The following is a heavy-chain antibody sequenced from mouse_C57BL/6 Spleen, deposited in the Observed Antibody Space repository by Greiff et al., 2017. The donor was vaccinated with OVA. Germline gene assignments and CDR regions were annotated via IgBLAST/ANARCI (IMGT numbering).Heavy chain of an antibody. Sequence: EVKLEESGPGLVKPSQSLSLTCSVTGYSITSGYYWNWIRQFPGNKLEWMGYISYDGSNNYNPSLKNRISITRDTSKNQFFLKLNSVTTEDTATYYCAQLVYAMDYWGQGTSVTVSS. CDR2: ISYDGSN. CDR3: AQLVYAMDY. J-gene: IGHJ4*01. CDR1: GYSITSGYY. V-gene: IGHV3-6*01. D-gene: IGHD4-1*02.